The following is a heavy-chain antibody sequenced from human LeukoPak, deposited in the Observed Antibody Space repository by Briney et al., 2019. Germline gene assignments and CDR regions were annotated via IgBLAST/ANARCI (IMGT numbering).Heavy chain of an antibody. CDR3: ATYYYDSSGYYWDY. D-gene: IGHD3-22*01. CDR1: GFTFSSYW. CDR2: IKQEGREK. V-gene: IGHV3-7*01. J-gene: IGHJ4*02. Sequence: GGSLRLSCAASGFTFSSYWMSWVRQALGGGVGWVANIKQEGREKYYVDSVKGRFTISRDNAKNSLYLQMNSLRAEGTAVYYCATYYYDSSGYYWDYWGQGTLVTVSS.